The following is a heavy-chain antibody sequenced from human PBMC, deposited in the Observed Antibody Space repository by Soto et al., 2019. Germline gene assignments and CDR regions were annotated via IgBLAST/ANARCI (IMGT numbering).Heavy chain of an antibody. D-gene: IGHD3-9*01. CDR2: MNPNSGNT. CDR3: ARQLTGYYDNWFDP. Sequence: ASVKVSCKASGYTFTSYDINWVRQATGQGLEWMGWMNPNSGNTGYAQKFQGRVTMTRNTSISTAYMELSSLRSEDTAVYYCARQLTGYYDNWFDPWGQGTLVTVSS. J-gene: IGHJ5*02. V-gene: IGHV1-8*01. CDR1: GYTFTSYD.